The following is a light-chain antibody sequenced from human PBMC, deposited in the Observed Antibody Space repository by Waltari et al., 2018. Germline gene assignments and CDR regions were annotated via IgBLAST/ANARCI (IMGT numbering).Light chain of an antibody. V-gene: IGLV2-23*02. CDR2: YVN. CDR1: SSNIGDYNL. Sequence: QSALTQPASVSGSPGQSITIPCTGTSSNIGDYNLVSWFQHHPGKVPELVMYYVNRGPSWISDRFSGSKSGNTASLTISALQADDEADYYCCSWSTSGSWMFGGGTKVTVL. J-gene: IGLJ3*02. CDR3: CSWSTSGSWM.